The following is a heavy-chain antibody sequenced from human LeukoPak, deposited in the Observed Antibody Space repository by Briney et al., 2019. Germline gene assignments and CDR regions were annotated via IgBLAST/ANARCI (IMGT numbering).Heavy chain of an antibody. CDR3: ARGEAVAGTPDAFDI. V-gene: IGHV1-8*03. Sequence: ASVKVSCKASGYTFTSYDINWVRQATGQGLEWMGWMNPNSGNTGYAQKFQGRVTITRNTSISTAYMELSSLRSEDTAVYYCARGEAVAGTPDAFDIWGQGTVVTVSS. J-gene: IGHJ3*02. D-gene: IGHD6-19*01. CDR1: GYTFTSYD. CDR2: MNPNSGNT.